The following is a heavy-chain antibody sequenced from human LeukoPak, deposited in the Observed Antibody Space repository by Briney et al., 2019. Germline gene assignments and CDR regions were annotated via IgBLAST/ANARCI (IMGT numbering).Heavy chain of an antibody. J-gene: IGHJ4*02. D-gene: IGHD6-13*01. V-gene: IGHV3-48*02. Sequence: GGSLRLSCAASGFTFSSYSMNWVRQAPGKGLEWVSYISSSGTTIYYADSVKGRFTISRDNAKNSLYLQMNSLRDEDTAVYYCARVWGLAVAGGEIEYWGQGTLVAVSS. CDR1: GFTFSSYS. CDR2: ISSSGTTI. CDR3: ARVWGLAVAGGEIEY.